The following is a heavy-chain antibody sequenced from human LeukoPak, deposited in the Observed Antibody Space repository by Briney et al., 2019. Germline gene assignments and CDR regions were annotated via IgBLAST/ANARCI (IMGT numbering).Heavy chain of an antibody. D-gene: IGHD4-23*01. CDR1: GATMITSAY. V-gene: IGHV4-39*07. CDR3: ARDRADSGGNGFDY. Sequence: KASETLSLTCTVSGATMITSAYWGWIRESPGKGLEWIGNVHVSGGTYYNPSHKGRVTISLDTSKNQFSLKLTAVTAADTAIYYCARDRADSGGNGFDYWGQGTLVTVSS. CDR2: VHVSGGT. J-gene: IGHJ4*02.